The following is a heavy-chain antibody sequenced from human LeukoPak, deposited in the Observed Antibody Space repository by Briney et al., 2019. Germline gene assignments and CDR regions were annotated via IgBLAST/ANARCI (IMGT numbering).Heavy chain of an antibody. CDR3: VRDLT. CDR2: IIANGDNT. Sequence: PGGSLRLSCSASGFTFSGSAMHWVRQAQGKGPEFVSGIIANGDNTYYGDSVKVRFTISRDNSKNTVHLQMSSLSPEDTAVYYCVRDLTWGQGTLVIVSS. CDR1: GFTFSGSA. V-gene: IGHV3-64D*06. J-gene: IGHJ5*02.